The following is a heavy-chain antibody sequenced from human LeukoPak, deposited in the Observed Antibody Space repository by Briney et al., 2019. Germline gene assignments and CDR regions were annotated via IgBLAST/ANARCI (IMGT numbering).Heavy chain of an antibody. V-gene: IGHV1-8*03. CDR2: MNPNSGNT. Sequence: GASVKVSCKASGYTFTSYDINWVRQATGQGLEWMGWMNPNSGNTGYAQKFQGRVTITADKSTNTAYMELSSLRSEDSAVYYCARSEDGYNEAFHIWGQGTMVTVSS. CDR3: ARSEDGYNEAFHI. D-gene: IGHD5-24*01. J-gene: IGHJ3*02. CDR1: GYTFTSYD.